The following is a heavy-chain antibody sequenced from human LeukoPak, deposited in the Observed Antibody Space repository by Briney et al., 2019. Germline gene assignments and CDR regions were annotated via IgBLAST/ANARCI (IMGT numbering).Heavy chain of an antibody. V-gene: IGHV1-46*01. D-gene: IGHD4-17*01. CDR2: INPSGGTT. Sequence: ASVKVSCKASGYTFTSYYMHWVRQAPGQGLEWMGIINPSGGTTRHAQRFQGRVTMTRDTSASTVYMELSSLRSDDTAVYYCARGERDGDLDSWGQGTLVTVSS. J-gene: IGHJ4*02. CDR3: ARGERDGDLDS. CDR1: GYTFTSYY.